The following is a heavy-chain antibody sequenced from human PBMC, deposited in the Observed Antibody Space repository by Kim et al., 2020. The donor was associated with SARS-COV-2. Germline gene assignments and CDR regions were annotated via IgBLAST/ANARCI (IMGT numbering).Heavy chain of an antibody. J-gene: IGHJ4*02. Sequence: GGSLRLSCAASGFTFSSYGMHWVRQAPGKGLEWVAVIWYDGSNKYYADSVKGRFTISRDNSKNTLYLQMNSLRAEDTAVYYCAMEKTYYGSGSYNKGLLDYWGQGTLVTVSS. V-gene: IGHV3-33*01. CDR2: IWYDGSNK. CDR3: AMEKTYYGSGSYNKGLLDY. D-gene: IGHD3-10*01. CDR1: GFTFSSYG.